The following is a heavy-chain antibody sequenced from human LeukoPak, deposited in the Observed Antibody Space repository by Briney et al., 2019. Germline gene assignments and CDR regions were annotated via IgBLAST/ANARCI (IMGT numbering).Heavy chain of an antibody. CDR1: GSTFSSYS. CDR2: ISSSSSYI. V-gene: IGHV3-21*04. J-gene: IGHJ4*02. CDR3: ARDFRYYYGSGSYSLDY. Sequence: GGSLRLSCAASGSTFSSYSMNWVRQAPGKGLEWVSSISSSSSYIYYADSVKGRFTISRDNAKNSLYLQMNRLRAEDTAVYYCARDFRYYYGSGSYSLDYWGQGTLVTVSS. D-gene: IGHD3-10*01.